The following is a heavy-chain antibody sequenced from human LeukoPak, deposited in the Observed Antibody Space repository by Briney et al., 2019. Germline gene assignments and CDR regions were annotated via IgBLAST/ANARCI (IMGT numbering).Heavy chain of an antibody. J-gene: IGHJ4*02. V-gene: IGHV4-34*01. CDR3: ARGERWLQFAHYFDY. D-gene: IGHD5-24*01. CDR1: GGSFSGYY. Sequence: SETLSLTCAVYGGSFSGYYWSWIRQPPGKGLEWIGETNHSGSTNYNPSLKSRVTISVDTSKNQFSLKLSSVTAADTAVYYCARGERWLQFAHYFDYWGQGTLVTVSS. CDR2: TNHSGST.